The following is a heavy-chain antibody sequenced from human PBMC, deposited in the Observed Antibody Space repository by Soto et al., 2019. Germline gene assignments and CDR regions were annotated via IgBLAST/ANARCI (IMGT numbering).Heavy chain of an antibody. V-gene: IGHV1-46*01. Sequence: ASVKVSCKAIGYSFTSHYMHWVRRAPGQGLEWMGIINPAGPTTTYAQKFQGSVTMSRDTSTNTVYMELSSLRSEDTGVYYCARGQVSHFAMDVWGQGTAVTVSS. J-gene: IGHJ6*02. CDR2: INPAGPTT. CDR3: ARGQVSHFAMDV. CDR1: GYSFTSHY.